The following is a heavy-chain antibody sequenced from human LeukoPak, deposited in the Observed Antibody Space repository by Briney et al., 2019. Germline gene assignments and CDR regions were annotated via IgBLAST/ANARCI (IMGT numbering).Heavy chain of an antibody. CDR2: INSGSSIV. V-gene: IGHV3-48*03. CDR1: GFTLNSHE. Sequence: GGSLRLSCVASGFTLNSHEMNWVRQAPGKGLEWISYINSGSSIVYYADSVKGRFTISRDNAKNSLYLQMDSLRAEDTAVYYCAALYYGSGTYWGQGTLVTVSS. D-gene: IGHD3-10*01. CDR3: AALYYGSGTY. J-gene: IGHJ4*02.